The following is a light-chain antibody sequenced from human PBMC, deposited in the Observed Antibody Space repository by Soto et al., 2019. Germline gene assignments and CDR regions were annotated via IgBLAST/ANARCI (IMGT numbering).Light chain of an antibody. J-gene: IGKJ1*01. V-gene: IGKV3-20*01. Sequence: EIVLTQSPGTLSLSPGERATLSCRANQSVSSSSLAWYQQKPGQAPRLLMYGASSRATGIPDRFRGSGSGTDFSLTIGRLEPEDFAVYYCQQYGGSPRTFGQGTKVEIK. CDR3: QQYGGSPRT. CDR1: QSVSSSS. CDR2: GAS.